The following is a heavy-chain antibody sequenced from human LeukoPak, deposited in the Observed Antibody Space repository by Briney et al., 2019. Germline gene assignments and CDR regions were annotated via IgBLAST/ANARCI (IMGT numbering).Heavy chain of an antibody. CDR3: NTVGIAAAGSFDY. Sequence: GGSLRLSCAASGFTFSNAWMSWVRQAPGKGLEWVGRIKSKTDGGTTDYAAPVKGRFTISRDDSKNTLYLQMNSLKTGDTAVYYCNTVGIAAAGSFDYWGQGTLVTVSS. CDR1: GFTFSNAW. D-gene: IGHD6-13*01. J-gene: IGHJ4*02. CDR2: IKSKTDGGTT. V-gene: IGHV3-15*01.